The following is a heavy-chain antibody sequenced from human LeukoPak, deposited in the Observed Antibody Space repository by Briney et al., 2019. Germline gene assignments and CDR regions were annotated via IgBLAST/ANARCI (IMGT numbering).Heavy chain of an antibody. Sequence: ASVKVSCKASGYTFTSYGISWVRQAPGQGLWWMGWISAYNGKTNYAQKLQGRVTMTTDTSTSTAYMELRSLRSDDTAVYYWVKKGGKGEGGDYWGQGTLVTVSS. CDR2: ISAYNGKT. CDR3: VKKGGKGEGGDY. V-gene: IGHV1-18*01. D-gene: IGHD3-16*01. J-gene: IGHJ4*02. CDR1: GYTFTSYG.